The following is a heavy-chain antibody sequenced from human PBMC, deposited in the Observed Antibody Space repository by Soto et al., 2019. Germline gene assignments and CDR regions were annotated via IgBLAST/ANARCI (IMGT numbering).Heavy chain of an antibody. CDR1: GGSISSGGYS. J-gene: IGHJ4*02. Sequence: SETLSLTCAVSGGSISSGGYSWSWIRQPPGKGLEWIGYIYHSGSTYYNPSLKSRVTISVDRSKNQFSLKLSSVTAADTAVYYCASFCGRTSCRNSDYWGQGTLVTVSS. CDR2: IYHSGST. D-gene: IGHD2-2*01. CDR3: ASFCGRTSCRNSDY. V-gene: IGHV4-30-2*01.